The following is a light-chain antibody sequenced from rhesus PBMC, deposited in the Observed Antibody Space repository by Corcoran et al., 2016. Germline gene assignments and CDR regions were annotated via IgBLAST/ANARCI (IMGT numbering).Light chain of an antibody. CDR1: QGVNSW. J-gene: IGKJ2*01. CDR2: KAS. Sequence: DIQMTQSPSSLSASVGDKVSITCRASQGVNSWLGWYQQKPGKAPKLLIYKASSLQSGVPSRFSGSGSWTDFTLTISSLQPEDFAIYDCLQYSNRPYSFGQGTKIEIK. CDR3: LQYSNRPYS. V-gene: IGKV1-22*01.